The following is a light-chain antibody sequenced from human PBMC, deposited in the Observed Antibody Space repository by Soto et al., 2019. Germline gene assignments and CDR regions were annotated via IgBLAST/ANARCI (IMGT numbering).Light chain of an antibody. V-gene: IGKV3-11*01. CDR2: DAS. CDR1: QSVSSY. J-gene: IGKJ1*01. Sequence: EIVLTQSPVTLSLSPGERATLSCRASQSVSSYLAWYQQKPGQAPRLLIYDASNRATGIPARFSGSGSGTDFTPTISSLEPEDFAVYYCQQRSNWPPWTFGQGTKVDIK. CDR3: QQRSNWPPWT.